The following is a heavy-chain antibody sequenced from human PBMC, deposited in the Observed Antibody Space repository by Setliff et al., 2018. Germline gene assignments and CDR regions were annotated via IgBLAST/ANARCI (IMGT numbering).Heavy chain of an antibody. CDR1: GASITSGRNY. CDR3: ARTGTYRYFDY. Sequence: SSETLSLTCTVSGASITSGRNYWGWIRQPPGKGLEWIGRIHYSGTTYSNASLASRLTISVDTSKNQFSLKLTSVTAADTAVYYCARTGTYRYFDYWGQGTRVTVSS. V-gene: IGHV4-39*01. J-gene: IGHJ4*02. D-gene: IGHD1-1*01. CDR2: IHYSGTT.